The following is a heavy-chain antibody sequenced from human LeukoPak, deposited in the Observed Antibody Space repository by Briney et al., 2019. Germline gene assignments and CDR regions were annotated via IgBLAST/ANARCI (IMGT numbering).Heavy chain of an antibody. CDR3: ARDLWSHGGNPYYFDY. Sequence: TSSETLSLTCAVYGGSFSGYYWSWIRQPPGKGLEWIGEINHSGSTNYNPSLKGRVTISVDTSKNQFSLKLSSVTAADTAVYYCARDLWSHGGNPYYFDYWGQGTLVTVSS. V-gene: IGHV4-34*01. CDR2: INHSGST. D-gene: IGHD2-15*01. CDR1: GGSFSGYY. J-gene: IGHJ4*02.